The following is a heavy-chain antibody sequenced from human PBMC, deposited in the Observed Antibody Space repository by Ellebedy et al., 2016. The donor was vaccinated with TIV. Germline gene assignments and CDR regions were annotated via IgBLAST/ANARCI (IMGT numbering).Heavy chain of an antibody. CDR3: AGLPRTYTAGYYSPPTL. CDR1: GGAISSTAYY. D-gene: IGHD3-22*01. CDR2: LYYTGST. V-gene: IGHV4-39*07. Sequence: SETLSLTXAVPGGAISSTAYYWGWIRRPPGKGLEWIGSLYYTGSTYYNPSLRRPVTIAVDTSKNQISLKLTSVTAADTAVYFCAGLPRTYTAGYYSPPTLWGQGTLVTVSS. J-gene: IGHJ4*02.